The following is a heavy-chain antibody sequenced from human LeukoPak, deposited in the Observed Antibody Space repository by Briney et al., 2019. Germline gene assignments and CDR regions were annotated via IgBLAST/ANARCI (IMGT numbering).Heavy chain of an antibody. CDR2: IWYDGSNK. J-gene: IGHJ4*02. V-gene: IGHV3-33*01. CDR1: GFTFSSYG. Sequence: PGGSLRLSCAASGFTFSSYGMHWVRQAPGKGLEWVAVIWYDGSNKYYADSVKGRFTISRDNSKNTLYLQMNSLRAEDTAAYYCARDRGFLEWLPILYYWGQGTLVTVSS. D-gene: IGHD3-3*01. CDR3: ARDRGFLEWLPILYY.